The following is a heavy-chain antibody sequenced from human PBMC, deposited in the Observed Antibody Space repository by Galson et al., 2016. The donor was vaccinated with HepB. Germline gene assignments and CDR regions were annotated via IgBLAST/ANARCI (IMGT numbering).Heavy chain of an antibody. CDR1: GFTFITYA. CDR2: ITRAGYET. J-gene: IGHJ4*02. CDR3: ARDPWQVGGSWQFDY. V-gene: IGHV3-23*01. D-gene: IGHD6-13*01. Sequence: SLRLSCATSGFTFITYAMSWVRQAPGKGLEWVALITRAGYETYYGDSVKGRFTISRDNAKNSLYLQMNSLRDEDTAVYYCARDPWQVGGSWQFDYWGRGTLVTVSS.